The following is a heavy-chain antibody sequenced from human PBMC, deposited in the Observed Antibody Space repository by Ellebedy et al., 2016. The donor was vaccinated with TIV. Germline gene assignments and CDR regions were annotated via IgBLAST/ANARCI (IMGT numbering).Heavy chain of an antibody. V-gene: IGHV4-39*01. Sequence: SETLSLTXTVSGGSISSSSYYWGWIRQPPGKGLEWIGSIYYSGSTYYNPSLKSRVTISVDTSENQFSLKLSSLTAADTAVYYCARHLDYYGPASYHNPFNNWGQGTLVTVSS. D-gene: IGHD3-10*01. CDR1: GGSISSSSYY. J-gene: IGHJ4*02. CDR3: ARHLDYYGPASYHNPFNN. CDR2: IYYSGST.